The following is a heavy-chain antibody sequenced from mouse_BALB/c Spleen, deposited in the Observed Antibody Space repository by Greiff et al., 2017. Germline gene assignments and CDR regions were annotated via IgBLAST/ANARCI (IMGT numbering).Heavy chain of an antibody. CDR1: GFTFTDYY. J-gene: IGHJ2*01. Sequence: DVKLVESGGGLVQPGGSLRLSCATSGFTFTDYYMSWVRQPPGKALEWLGFIRNKANGYTTEYSASVKGRFTISRDNSQSILYLQMNTLRAEDSATYYCARDPPNYYGSSYYFDYWGQGTTLTVSS. V-gene: IGHV7-3*02. CDR3: ARDPPNYYGSSYYFDY. CDR2: IRNKANGYTT. D-gene: IGHD1-1*01.